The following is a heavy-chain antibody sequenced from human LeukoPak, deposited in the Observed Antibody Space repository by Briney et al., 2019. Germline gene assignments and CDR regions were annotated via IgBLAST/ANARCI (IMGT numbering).Heavy chain of an antibody. CDR3: ARVRDYSNYGYYYYHMDV. V-gene: IGHV1-69*13. CDR1: GGTFSSYA. Sequence: SVKVSCKASGGTFSSYAISWVRQAPGQGLEWMGGIIPIFGTANYAQKFQGRVTITADESTSTAYMELSSLRSEDTAVYYCARVRDYSNYGYYYYHMDVWGKGTTVTASS. CDR2: IIPIFGTA. J-gene: IGHJ6*03. D-gene: IGHD4-11*01.